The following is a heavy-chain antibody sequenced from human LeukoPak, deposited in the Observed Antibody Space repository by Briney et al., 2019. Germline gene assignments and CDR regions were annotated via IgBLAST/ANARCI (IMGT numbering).Heavy chain of an antibody. J-gene: IGHJ6*02. D-gene: IGHD3-10*01. V-gene: IGHV3-66*01. CDR2: IYSGGST. Sequence: GGSLRLSCAASGFTFRSYAMIWVRRPPGKGLEWVSVIYSGGSTYYADSVKGRFTISRDNSKNTLYLQMNSLRAEDTAVYYCAISMVRGVTRYGMDVWGQGTTVIVSS. CDR3: AISMVRGVTRYGMDV. CDR1: GFTFRSYA.